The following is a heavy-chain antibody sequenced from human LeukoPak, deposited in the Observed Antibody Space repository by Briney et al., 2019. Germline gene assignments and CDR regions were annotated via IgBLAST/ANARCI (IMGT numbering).Heavy chain of an antibody. Sequence: SETLSLTCTVSGGSISSYYWSWIRQPPGKGLEWIGYIYYSGSTNYNPSLKSRVTISVDTSKDQFSLNLSSVTAADTAVYYGAGTTVTTGLFFDYWGQGTLVTVSS. J-gene: IGHJ4*02. CDR2: IYYSGST. CDR3: AGTTVTTGLFFDY. V-gene: IGHV4-59*01. D-gene: IGHD4-17*01. CDR1: GGSISSYY.